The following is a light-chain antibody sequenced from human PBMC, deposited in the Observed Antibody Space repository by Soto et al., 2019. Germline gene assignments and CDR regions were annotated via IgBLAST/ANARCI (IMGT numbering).Light chain of an antibody. CDR2: WAS. V-gene: IGKV4-1*01. Sequence: DIVMTQSPDSLAVSLGERASINCKSSQSLLYSSDNKDYLAWYQHKPGQPPRLLIYWASARASGVPDRFRGSVSETDFTLTITSLQAEYVAVYYCQHYYTPPYAFGPGTKLEIK. J-gene: IGKJ2*01. CDR1: QSLLYSSDNKDY. CDR3: QHYYTPPYA.